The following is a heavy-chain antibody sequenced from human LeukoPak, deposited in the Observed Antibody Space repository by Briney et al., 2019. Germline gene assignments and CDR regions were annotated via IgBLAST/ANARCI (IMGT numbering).Heavy chain of an antibody. J-gene: IGHJ4*02. D-gene: IGHD6-13*01. Sequence: ASVKVSCKASGGTFSSYAISWVRQAPGQGLEWMGGIIPILGTANYAQKFQGRVTMTEDTSTDTAYMELSSLRSEDTAVYYCATVPALTIAATGVKGMGEYFDYWGQGILVTVSS. CDR3: ATVPALTIAATGVKGMGEYFDY. CDR2: IIPILGTA. CDR1: GGTFSSYA. V-gene: IGHV1-69*10.